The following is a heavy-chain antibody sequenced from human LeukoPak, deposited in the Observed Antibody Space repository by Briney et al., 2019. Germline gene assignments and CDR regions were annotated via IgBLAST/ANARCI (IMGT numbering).Heavy chain of an antibody. J-gene: IGHJ4*02. Sequence: ASVKVSCKASGYTFTSYYMHWVRQAPGQGLEWMGIINRSGGSTSYAQKFQGRVTMTRDTSTSTVYMELSSLRSEVTAVYYCARGIVGATYFDYWGQGTLVIVSS. CDR2: INRSGGST. CDR3: ARGIVGATYFDY. D-gene: IGHD1-26*01. V-gene: IGHV1-46*01. CDR1: GYTFTSYY.